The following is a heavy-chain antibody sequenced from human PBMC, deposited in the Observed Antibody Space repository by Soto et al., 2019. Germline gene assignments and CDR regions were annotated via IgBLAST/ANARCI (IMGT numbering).Heavy chain of an antibody. J-gene: IGHJ3*02. D-gene: IGHD3-3*01. CDR2: IYHSGST. V-gene: IGHV4-4*02. CDR3: AGDLEGLEVVDM. Sequence: QVQLQESGPGLVKPSGTLSLTCAVSGGSISSSNWWRWVLQPPGKGLEWIGEIYHSGSTNYNPSLKRRVTISVDKSKNQFALKLSYVSAADTDVYYFAGDLEGLEVVDMWGQGTMVTVS. CDR1: GGSISSSNW.